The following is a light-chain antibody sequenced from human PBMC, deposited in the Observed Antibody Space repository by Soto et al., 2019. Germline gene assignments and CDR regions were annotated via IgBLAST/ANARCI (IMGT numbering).Light chain of an antibody. J-gene: IGLJ1*01. Sequence: QSALAQPASVSGSPGQSITISCTGTSSDIGAYIFVSWYQQHPGKAPKLIIYDIANRPSGVSYRFSGSKSANTASLTISGLQADDEADYYGVSFTTKKSYVFGTGTKV. V-gene: IGLV2-14*03. CDR2: DIA. CDR3: VSFTTKKSYV. CDR1: SSDIGAYIF.